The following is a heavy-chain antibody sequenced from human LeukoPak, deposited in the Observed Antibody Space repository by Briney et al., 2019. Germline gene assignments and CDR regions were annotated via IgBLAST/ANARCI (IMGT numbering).Heavy chain of an antibody. J-gene: IGHJ4*02. CDR3: ARKRSGDVVEDYFDY. CDR1: GGSISSSNW. Sequence: SGTLSLTCAVSGGSISSSNWWSWVRQPPGKGLEWIGEIYHSGSTNYNPSLKSRVTISVDKSKNQFSLKLSSVTAADTAVYYCARKRSGDVVEDYFDYWGQGTLVTVSS. CDR2: IYHSGST. D-gene: IGHD2-21*01. V-gene: IGHV4-4*02.